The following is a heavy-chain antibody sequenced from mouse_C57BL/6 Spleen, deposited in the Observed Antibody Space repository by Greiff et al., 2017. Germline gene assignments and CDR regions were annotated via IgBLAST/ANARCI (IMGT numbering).Heavy chain of an antibody. CDR3: APHYYGSSPFAY. Sequence: EVQLQQSGAELVKPGASVKLSCTASGFNIKDYYMHWVKQRTEQGLEWIGRIDPEDGDTKYAPKFQGKATITADTSSNTAYLQLSSLTSEDTAVYYCAPHYYGSSPFAYWGQGTLVTVSA. J-gene: IGHJ3*01. D-gene: IGHD1-1*01. CDR1: GFNIKDYY. V-gene: IGHV14-2*01. CDR2: IDPEDGDT.